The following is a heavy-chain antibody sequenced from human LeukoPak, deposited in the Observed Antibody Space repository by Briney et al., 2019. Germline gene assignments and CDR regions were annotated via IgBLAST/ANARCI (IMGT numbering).Heavy chain of an antibody. J-gene: IGHJ4*02. V-gene: IGHV3-30*04. CDR3: ASVSPQVGVVLGPFDH. CDR2: ISYDGSNE. CDR1: GLTFSSYV. Sequence: GGSLRLSCAASGLTFSSYVMHWVRQAPGKGLEWVAIISYDGSNEYYADSVKGRFTISRDNSKNTLYLQMNSLRAADTAVDYCASVSPQVGVVLGPFDHWSQGTLVTVYS. D-gene: IGHD3-3*01.